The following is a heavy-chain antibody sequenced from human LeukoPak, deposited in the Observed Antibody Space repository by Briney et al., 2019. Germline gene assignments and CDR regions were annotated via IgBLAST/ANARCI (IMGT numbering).Heavy chain of an antibody. Sequence: GGSLRLSCAASGFTFSRFTMNWVRKAPGKRLELVLSITSSSSYIYYADSVKGLFSISRDNAKNSLYLQMTTLRAEDTAVYYCTRDGDTGMVGGYYYYMDVWGXXTTVTVSS. CDR2: ITSSSSYI. CDR3: TRDGDTGMVGGYYYYMDV. D-gene: IGHD5-18*01. V-gene: IGHV3-21*01. J-gene: IGHJ6*03. CDR1: GFTFSRFT.